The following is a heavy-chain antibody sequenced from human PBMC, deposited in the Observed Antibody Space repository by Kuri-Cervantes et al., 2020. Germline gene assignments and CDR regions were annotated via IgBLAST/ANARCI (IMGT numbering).Heavy chain of an antibody. J-gene: IGHJ4*02. CDR2: ISSSGSTI. D-gene: IGHD4-17*01. V-gene: IGHV3-11*04. Sequence: GESLKISCAASGFTFSDYYMSWIRQAPGKGLEWVSYISSSGSTIYYADSVKGRFTISRDNAKNSLYLQMNSLRAEDTAVYYCASNGYGDPFDYWGQGTLVTVSS. CDR1: GFTFSDYY. CDR3: ASNGYGDPFDY.